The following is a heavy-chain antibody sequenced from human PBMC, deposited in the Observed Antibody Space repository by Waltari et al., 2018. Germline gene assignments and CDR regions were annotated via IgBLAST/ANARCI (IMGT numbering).Heavy chain of an antibody. V-gene: IGHV4-59*01. D-gene: IGHD5-12*01. J-gene: IGHJ6*02. Sequence: QVQLQESGPGLVKPSETLSLTCTVSGGSISSYYWSWIRPPPGKGLEWIGYIYYSGSTNYNPSLKSRVTISVDTSKNQFSLKLSSVTAADTAVYYCARGSRDGYNYYYYYGMDVWGQGTTVTVSS. CDR1: GGSISSYY. CDR3: ARGSRDGYNYYYYYGMDV. CDR2: IYYSGST.